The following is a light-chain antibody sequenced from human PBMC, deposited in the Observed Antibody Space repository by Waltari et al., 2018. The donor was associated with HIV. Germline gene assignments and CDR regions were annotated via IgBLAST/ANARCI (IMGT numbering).Light chain of an antibody. V-gene: IGLV3-21*04. J-gene: IGLJ2*01. CDR3: QVWDSSSGVV. CDR2: YDS. Sequence: SVLTQSTSVPGAPGKSSSITCGGNNIGSKSLNWYQQKPRQAPVLVIYYDSDWPSGILERFSGSNSGNTATLTISRVEAGDEADYYCQVWDSSSGVVFGGGTRLTVL. CDR1: NIGSKS.